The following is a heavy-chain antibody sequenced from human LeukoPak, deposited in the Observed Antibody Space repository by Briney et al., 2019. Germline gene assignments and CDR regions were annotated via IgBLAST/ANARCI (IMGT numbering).Heavy chain of an antibody. D-gene: IGHD5-18*01. Sequence: ASVKFSSKAPGYSFTSYGITWVRQAPGQGLAWRGWISTYDGNANYAQKLQGRVTMTTDTSTITAYMELRSLRSDDTAVYYCARAPSGFTYGPGDHWGQGTLVTVSS. J-gene: IGHJ4*02. V-gene: IGHV1-18*01. CDR3: ARAPSGFTYGPGDH. CDR1: GYSFTSYG. CDR2: ISTYDGNA.